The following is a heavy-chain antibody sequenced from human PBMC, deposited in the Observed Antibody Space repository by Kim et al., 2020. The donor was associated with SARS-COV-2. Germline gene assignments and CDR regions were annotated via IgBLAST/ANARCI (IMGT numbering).Heavy chain of an antibody. J-gene: IGHJ6*02. D-gene: IGHD1-26*01. CDR3: ARDSGMRRGGTNSYYYYALDV. CDR1: GGSVSGETYY. Sequence: SETLSLTCSVSGGSVSGETYYWNWIRQSPLKGLEWIGYVHYTGRTSYNPSFESRITILIDTSKDQFSLKLRSVTAADTAVYFSARDSGMRRGGTNSYYYYALDVLGQETTVSVSS. CDR2: VHYTGRT. V-gene: IGHV4-61*01.